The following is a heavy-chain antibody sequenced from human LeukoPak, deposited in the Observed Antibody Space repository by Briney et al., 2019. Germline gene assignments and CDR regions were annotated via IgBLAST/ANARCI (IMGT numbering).Heavy chain of an antibody. J-gene: IGHJ4*01. CDR2: INHSGGT. CDR1: GGSFSAYY. Sequence: SETLSLTCAVYGGSFSAYYWGWIRQPPGKGLEWIGEINHSGGTNYNPTLQSRVTILVDTSKNQFSLRLSSVTAADTAVYYCATERRYSSGRWDYYFYNWGQGILVPGSS. V-gene: IGHV4-34*01. D-gene: IGHD6-19*01. CDR3: ATERRYSSGRWDYYFYN.